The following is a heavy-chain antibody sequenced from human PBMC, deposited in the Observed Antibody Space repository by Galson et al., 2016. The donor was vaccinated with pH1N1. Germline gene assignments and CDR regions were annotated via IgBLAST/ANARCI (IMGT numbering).Heavy chain of an antibody. D-gene: IGHD3-22*01. Sequence: SVKVSCKAFEYTFIGYYIHWMRQAPGHGLAWMGRINPNNGDTHYAQNFQGRVTMTRDTSISTAYMELNSLRSDDTAVYYCARVNTYDSSGYYPFDYWGQGTQVTVSS. CDR2: INPNNGDT. V-gene: IGHV1-2*06. J-gene: IGHJ4*02. CDR3: ARVNTYDSSGYYPFDY. CDR1: EYTFIGYY.